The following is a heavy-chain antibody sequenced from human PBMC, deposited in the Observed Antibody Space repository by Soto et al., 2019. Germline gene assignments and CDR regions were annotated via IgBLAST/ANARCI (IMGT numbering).Heavy chain of an antibody. D-gene: IGHD4-17*01. V-gene: IGHV1-24*01. CDR2: FDPEDGET. J-gene: IGHJ4*02. Sequence: ASVKVSCKVSGYTLTELSMHWVRQAPGKGLEWMGGFDPEDGETIYAQKFQGRVTMTEDISTDTAYMELSSLRSEDTAVYYCATGGVYGDWNILFNFVYWGQGTLVTVSS. CDR3: ATGGVYGDWNILFNFVY. CDR1: GYTLTELS.